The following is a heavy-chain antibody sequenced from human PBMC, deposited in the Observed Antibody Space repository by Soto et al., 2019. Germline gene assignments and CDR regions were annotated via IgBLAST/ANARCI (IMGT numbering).Heavy chain of an antibody. V-gene: IGHV5-51*01. D-gene: IGHD3-3*01. Sequence: GESLKISCKGSGYIFSTYWIGWVRQMPGKGLEWMGVIYPGDSDTRYSPSFQGQVTISADKSMTTAYLQWNTLKASDTATYYCARYYDFWSGPRYFGMDVWGRGNTVTVSS. CDR1: GYIFSTYW. J-gene: IGHJ6*01. CDR2: IYPGDSDT. CDR3: ARYYDFWSGPRYFGMDV.